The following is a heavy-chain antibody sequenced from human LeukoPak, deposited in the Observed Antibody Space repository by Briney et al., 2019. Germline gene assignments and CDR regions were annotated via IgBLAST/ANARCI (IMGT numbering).Heavy chain of an antibody. CDR1: GFTFSNYG. CDR3: AKAKDYYDSSGYSVYLPIDY. V-gene: IGHV3-30*18. D-gene: IGHD3-22*01. CDR2: ISYDGSNK. J-gene: IGHJ4*02. Sequence: GGSLRLSCAASGFTFSNYGMHWVRQAPGKGLEWVAVISYDGSNKYYADSVKGRFTISRDNSKNTLYLQMNSLRAEDTAVYYCAKAKDYYDSSGYSVYLPIDYWGQGTLVTVSS.